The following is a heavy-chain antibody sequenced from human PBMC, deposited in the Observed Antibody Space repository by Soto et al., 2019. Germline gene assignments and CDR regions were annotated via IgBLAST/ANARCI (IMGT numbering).Heavy chain of an antibody. D-gene: IGHD6-19*01. CDR2: IGTAGDT. J-gene: IGHJ6*02. Sequence: GGSLRLSCAASGFTFSSYDMHWVRQATGKGLEWVPAIGTAGDTYHPGSVKGRFTISRENAKNSLYLQMNSLRDEDTAVYYCARVSGSVAGMDYCYYGMDVWGQGTTVTVSS. CDR1: GFTFSSYD. CDR3: ARVSGSVAGMDYCYYGMDV. V-gene: IGHV3-13*01.